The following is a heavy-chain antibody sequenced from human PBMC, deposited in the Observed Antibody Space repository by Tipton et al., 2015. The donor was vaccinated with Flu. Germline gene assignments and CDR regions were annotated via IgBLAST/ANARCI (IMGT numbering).Heavy chain of an antibody. J-gene: IGHJ4*02. CDR1: NGPINYFY. CDR2: IYPSGGT. CDR3: TRQLEAATRSSS. D-gene: IGHD1-1*01. Sequence: TLSLTCSVSNGPINYFYWSWIRQPAGKGLEWIGRIYPSGGTDYNPSLGGRVTMSVDTAKSQFSLSMRSVTVADTAVYYCTRQLEAATRSSSWGQGTLVTVSS. V-gene: IGHV4-4*07.